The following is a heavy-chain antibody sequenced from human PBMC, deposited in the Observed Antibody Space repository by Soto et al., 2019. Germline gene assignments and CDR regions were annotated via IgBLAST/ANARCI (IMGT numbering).Heavy chain of an antibody. CDR1: GFVFGANA. J-gene: IGHJ4*02. CDR3: ARTVYSAYDYWGTSFDY. Sequence: QVRLEESGGGGVQAGTSLRLSCVASGFVFGANAMHWVRQAPGKGLEWVSMISHNGNRQHYADSVKGRFTISRDNSKNTLFLQMDSLRADDTAMYYCARTVYSAYDYWGTSFDYWGQGTLVTVSS. D-gene: IGHD5-12*01. CDR2: ISHNGNRQ. V-gene: IGHV3-30-3*01.